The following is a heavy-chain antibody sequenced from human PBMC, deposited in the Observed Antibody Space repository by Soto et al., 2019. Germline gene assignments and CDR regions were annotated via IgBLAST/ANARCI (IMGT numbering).Heavy chain of an antibody. CDR3: ARDRSPRVVPGLDV. V-gene: IGHV3-33*01. Sequence: QVQLVESGGGVVQPGRSLRLSCAASGFTFSRYGMHWVRQAPGKGLEWVAVIWYDGSNKYYADSVKGRFTISRDNSKNAMYLQMNSLRAEDTAVYYCARDRSPRVVPGLDVWGQGTTVTVSS. D-gene: IGHD2-2*01. CDR2: IWYDGSNK. J-gene: IGHJ6*02. CDR1: GFTFSRYG.